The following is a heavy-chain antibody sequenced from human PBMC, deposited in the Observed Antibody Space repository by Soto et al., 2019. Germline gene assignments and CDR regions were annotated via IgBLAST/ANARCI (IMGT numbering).Heavy chain of an antibody. CDR1: GFTFSSYA. J-gene: IGHJ4*02. CDR2: ISYDGSNK. Sequence: QVQLVESGGGVVQPGRSLRLSCAASGFTFSSYAMHWVRQAPGKGLEWVAVISYDGSNKYYADSVKGRFTISRDNSKNTLYLQMNSLRAEDTAVYYCARAWNSLDYWGQGTLVTVSS. CDR3: ARAWNSLDY. D-gene: IGHD1-1*01. V-gene: IGHV3-30-3*01.